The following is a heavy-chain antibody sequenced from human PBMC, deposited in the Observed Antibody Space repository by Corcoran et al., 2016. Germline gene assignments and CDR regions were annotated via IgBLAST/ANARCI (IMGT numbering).Heavy chain of an antibody. Sequence: QMQLVQSGPEVKKPGTSVKVSCKASGFTFTSSAVQWVRQARGQRLEWIGWIVVGSGNTNYAQKFQERVTITRDMSTSTADMELSSLRSEDTAVYYCAADPTYGDDGMGGCFDPWGQGTLVTVSS. V-gene: IGHV1-58*01. CDR3: AADPTYGDDGMGGCFDP. D-gene: IGHD4-17*01. J-gene: IGHJ5*02. CDR2: IVVGSGNT. CDR1: GFTFTSSA.